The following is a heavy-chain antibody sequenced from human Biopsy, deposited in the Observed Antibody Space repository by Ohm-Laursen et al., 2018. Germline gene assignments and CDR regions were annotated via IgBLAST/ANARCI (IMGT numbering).Heavy chain of an antibody. Sequence: SETLSLICTVSGGSISSGGSYWSWIRQRPGKGLEWIGYIFNSANTYYNPSLKNLITISGDTSKNQFSLKLNSVTVADTAVYYCARGDYFDSNGYFWFDPWGQGTLVTVSS. CDR3: ARGDYFDSNGYFWFDP. V-gene: IGHV4-31*01. J-gene: IGHJ5*02. D-gene: IGHD3-22*01. CDR2: IFNSANT. CDR1: GGSISSGGSY.